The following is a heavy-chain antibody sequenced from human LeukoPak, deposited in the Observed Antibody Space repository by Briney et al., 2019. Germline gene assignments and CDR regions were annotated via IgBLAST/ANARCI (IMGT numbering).Heavy chain of an antibody. CDR2: ISAYNGNT. V-gene: IGHV1-18*01. CDR1: GYTFTSYG. D-gene: IGHD6-13*01. Sequence: ASVKVSCKASGYTFTSYGIIWVRQAPGQGLECMGWISAYNGNTNYAQKLQGRVTMTTDTSTTTAYMELRSLRSDDTAVYYCARGGRYSSSWYGPFSRDEYFEYWGQGTLVTVSS. J-gene: IGHJ4*02. CDR3: ARGGRYSSSWYGPFSRDEYFEY.